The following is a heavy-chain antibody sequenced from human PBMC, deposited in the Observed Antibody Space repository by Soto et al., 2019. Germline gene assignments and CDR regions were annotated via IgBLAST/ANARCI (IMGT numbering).Heavy chain of an antibody. CDR2: IIPIFGTA. CDR3: ARYLRYIVVVPAAQPDYYYYGMDV. J-gene: IGHJ6*02. D-gene: IGHD2-2*01. CDR1: GGTFSSYA. V-gene: IGHV1-69*01. Sequence: QVQLVQSGAEVKKPGSSVKVSCKASGGTFSSYAISWVRQAPGQGLEWMGGIIPIFGTANYAQKFQGRVTITADESTSTAYMELSSLRSEDTAVYYCARYLRYIVVVPAAQPDYYYYGMDVWGQGTTVTVSS.